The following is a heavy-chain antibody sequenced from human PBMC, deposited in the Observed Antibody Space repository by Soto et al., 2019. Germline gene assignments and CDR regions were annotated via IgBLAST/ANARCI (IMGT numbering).Heavy chain of an antibody. D-gene: IGHD2-15*01. J-gene: IGHJ6*02. V-gene: IGHV1-69*13. CDR3: ASINRIVLVDHSHHYCMVF. CDR1: GGTFSSYA. CDR2: IIPIFGTA. Sequence: SVKVSCKASGGTFSSYAISWVRQAPGQGLEWMGGIIPIFGTANYAQKFQGRVTITADESTSTAYMELSSLRSEDTAVYYCASINRIVLVDHSHHYCMVFWGPGITVTRSS.